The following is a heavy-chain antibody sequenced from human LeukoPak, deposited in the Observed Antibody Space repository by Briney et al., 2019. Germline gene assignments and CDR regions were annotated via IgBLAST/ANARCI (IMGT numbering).Heavy chain of an antibody. V-gene: IGHV4-61*02. J-gene: IGHJ4*02. CDR3: ARVREDDVVVVAATGYYFDY. CDR1: GGSISSGSYY. CDR2: IYTSGST. Sequence: SQTLSLTCTVSGGSISSGSYYWSWIRQPAGKGLEWIGRIYTSGSTNYNPSLKSRVTMSVDTSKNQFSLKLSSVTATDTAVYYCARVREDDVVVVAATGYYFDYWGQGTLVTVSS. D-gene: IGHD2-15*01.